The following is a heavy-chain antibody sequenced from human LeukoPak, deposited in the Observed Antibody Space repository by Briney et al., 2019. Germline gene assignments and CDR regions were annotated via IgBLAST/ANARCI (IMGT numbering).Heavy chain of an antibody. V-gene: IGHV4-34*01. CDR1: GGSFSPYY. CDR2: INHSGST. J-gene: IGHJ4*02. Sequence: SETLSLTCAVYGGSFSPYYWSWIRQPPGKGLEWIGEINHSGSTNYNPSLKSRVTISIDTSKNQFSLKLSSVTAADTAVYYCARGGFYCGGDCYVDYWGQGTLVTVSS. D-gene: IGHD2-21*02. CDR3: ARGGFYCGGDCYVDY.